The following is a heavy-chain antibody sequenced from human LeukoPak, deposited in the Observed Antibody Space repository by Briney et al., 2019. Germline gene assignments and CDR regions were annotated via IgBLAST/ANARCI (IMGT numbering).Heavy chain of an antibody. J-gene: IGHJ6*02. D-gene: IGHD3-10*01. CDR1: GGSFSGYY. Sequence: SETLSLTCAVYGGSFSGYYWSWIRQPPEKGLEWIGEINHSGSTKYKPSLKSRVTISVDTSKDQFSLKLTSVTAADTAVYYCARGWFGELHRNFYYFYGLDVWGQGTTVTVSS. CDR3: ARGWFGELHRNFYYFYGLDV. V-gene: IGHV4-34*01. CDR2: INHSGST.